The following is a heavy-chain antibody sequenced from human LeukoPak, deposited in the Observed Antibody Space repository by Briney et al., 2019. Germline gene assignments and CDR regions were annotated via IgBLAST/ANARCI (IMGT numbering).Heavy chain of an antibody. V-gene: IGHV4-4*02. CDR3: ARDWNRYAY. CDR2: IYHGGST. J-gene: IGHJ4*02. Sequence: SETLSLTCAVSGGSISSNNWWSWVRQPPGKGLEWIAEIYHGGSTNYNPSLKSRVTISVDTSKGQFSLYMDSVTAADTAVYYCARDWNRYAYWGQGTLVTVSS. CDR1: GGSISSNNW. D-gene: IGHD1-1*01.